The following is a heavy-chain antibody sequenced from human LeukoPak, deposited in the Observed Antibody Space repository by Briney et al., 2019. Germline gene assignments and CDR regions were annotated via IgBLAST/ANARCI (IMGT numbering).Heavy chain of an antibody. D-gene: IGHD1-7*01. Sequence: GGSLQISCEGSGSRFTSYWIGWGRPLPGKGREGMGIIYPGDSDTRYSPSFQGQVTISADKSISTAYLQWSSLKASDTAMYYCARQGITGTLGGFDYWGQGTLVTVSS. CDR1: GSRFTSYW. CDR2: IYPGDSDT. J-gene: IGHJ4*02. V-gene: IGHV5-51*01. CDR3: ARQGITGTLGGFDY.